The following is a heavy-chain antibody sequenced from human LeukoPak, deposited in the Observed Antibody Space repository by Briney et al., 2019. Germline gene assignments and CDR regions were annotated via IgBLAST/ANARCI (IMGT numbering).Heavy chain of an antibody. CDR3: ARLPRFNYYDILTGYYNYFDY. CDR2: INHSGST. Sequence: NPGGSLRLSCAASGFSFTTYWMGWVRQAPGKGLEWIGEINHSGSTNYNPSLKSRVTISVDTSKNQFSLKLSSVTAADTAVYYCARLPRFNYYDILTGYYNYFDYWGQGTLVTVSS. CDR1: GFSFTTYW. J-gene: IGHJ4*02. V-gene: IGHV4-34*01. D-gene: IGHD3-9*01.